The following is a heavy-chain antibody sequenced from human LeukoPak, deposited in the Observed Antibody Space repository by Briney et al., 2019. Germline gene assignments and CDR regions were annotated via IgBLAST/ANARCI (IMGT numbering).Heavy chain of an antibody. CDR2: INSDGSST. V-gene: IGHV3-74*01. D-gene: IGHD6-13*01. Sequence: GGSLRLSCAASGFTFSSYWMHWVRQVSGMGLVWVSRINSDGSSTSYADSVKGRFAISRDNAKNTLYLQVNSLRAEDTAVYYCARGGSAYSSSWSTFDYWGQGALVTVSS. CDR3: ARGGSAYSSSWSTFDY. J-gene: IGHJ4*02. CDR1: GFTFSSYW.